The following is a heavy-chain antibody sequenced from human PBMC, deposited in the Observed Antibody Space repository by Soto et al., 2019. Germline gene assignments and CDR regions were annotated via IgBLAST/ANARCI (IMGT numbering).Heavy chain of an antibody. V-gene: IGHV4-31*03. D-gene: IGHD2-21*02. CDR1: GASIRSGGYF. CDR2: IYYSRNT. CDR3: ARAYCGAKVRRFDT. Sequence: QVQLQESGPGLVKPSQTMSLTCTVSGASIRSGGYFFSWVRQRPGKGLEWMGYIYYSRNTHYNLPLKRRLTISVDTSKNHFSRNLNSVTAADTAMYYCARAYCGAKVRRFDTWGQGTLVTVSS. J-gene: IGHJ5*02.